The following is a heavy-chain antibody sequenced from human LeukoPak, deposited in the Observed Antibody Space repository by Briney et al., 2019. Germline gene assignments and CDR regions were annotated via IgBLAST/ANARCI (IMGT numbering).Heavy chain of an antibody. Sequence: PGGSLRLSCAASEFSVSHNYMSWVRQAPGEGLEWVSVIHSDGTTHYADSVKGRFTISRDNSKNTLYLQMNSLRVEDTAMYYCARETGYSTSWYAYYFDYWGQGTLVTVAS. CDR1: EFSVSHNY. J-gene: IGHJ4*02. CDR2: IHSDGTT. CDR3: ARETGYSTSWYAYYFDY. V-gene: IGHV3-53*01. D-gene: IGHD6-13*01.